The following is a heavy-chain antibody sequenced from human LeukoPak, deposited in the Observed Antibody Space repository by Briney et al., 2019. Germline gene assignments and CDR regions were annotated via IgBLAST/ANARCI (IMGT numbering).Heavy chain of an antibody. Sequence: SVKVSCKASGGTFSSYAISWVRQAPGQGLEWMGGIIPIFGAANYAQKFQGRVTITADESTSTAYMELSSLRCEDTAVYYCARGYGSGAVAATGGYWGQGTLVTVSS. D-gene: IGHD6-19*01. CDR1: GGTFSSYA. CDR2: IIPIFGAA. J-gene: IGHJ4*02. CDR3: ARGYGSGAVAATGGY. V-gene: IGHV1-69*13.